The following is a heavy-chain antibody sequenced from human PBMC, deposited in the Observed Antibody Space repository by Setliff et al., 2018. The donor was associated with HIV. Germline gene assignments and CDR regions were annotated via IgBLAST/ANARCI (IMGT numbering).Heavy chain of an antibody. CDR2: ISSSSSYI. D-gene: IGHD2-21*02. Sequence: GGSLRLSCAASGFTFSSYSMNWVRQAPGKGLECVSSISSSSSYIYYADSVKGRFTISRDNAKNSLYLQMNSLRAEDTAVYYCARSNCGGDCDAFDIWGQGTMVTVSS. V-gene: IGHV3-21*01. J-gene: IGHJ3*02. CDR1: GFTFSSYS. CDR3: ARSNCGGDCDAFDI.